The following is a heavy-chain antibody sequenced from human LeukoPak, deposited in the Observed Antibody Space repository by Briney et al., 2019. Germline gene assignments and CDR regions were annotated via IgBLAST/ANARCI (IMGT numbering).Heavy chain of an antibody. J-gene: IGHJ3*02. CDR3: ARGVGSIAARPRAFDI. CDR2: ISSNGGST. Sequence: GGSLRLSCAVSGFTFSSYAMHWVRQAPGKGLEYVSAISSNGGSTYYANSVKGRFTISRDNSKNTLYLQMGSLRAEDMAVYYCARGVGSIAARPRAFDIWGQGTMVTVSS. CDR1: GFTFSSYA. V-gene: IGHV3-64*01. D-gene: IGHD6-6*01.